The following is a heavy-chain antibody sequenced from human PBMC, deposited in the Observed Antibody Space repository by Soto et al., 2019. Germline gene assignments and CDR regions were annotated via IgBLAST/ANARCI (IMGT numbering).Heavy chain of an antibody. V-gene: IGHV3-30*18. CDR1: GFTFSSYA. J-gene: IGHJ4*02. D-gene: IGHD3-16*02. Sequence: RLSCAASGFTFSSYAMHWVRQAPGKGLEWVAVISYDGSNKYYADSVKGRFTISRDNSKNTLYLQMNSLRAEDKAVYYCAKDLVYGELSLSYFDYWGQGTLVTVSS. CDR2: ISYDGSNK. CDR3: AKDLVYGELSLSYFDY.